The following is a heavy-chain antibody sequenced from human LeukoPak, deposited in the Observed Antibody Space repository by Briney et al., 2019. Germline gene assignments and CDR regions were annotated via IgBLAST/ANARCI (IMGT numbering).Heavy chain of an antibody. CDR2: IRYDGGNK. CDR1: GFTFSSYA. Sequence: GGSLRLSCAASGFTFSSYAMSWVRQAPGKGLEWVAFIRYDGGNKYYADSVKGRFTISRDNSKNTLYLQMNSLRAEDTAVYYCAKKTSYSSGWFDYWGQGTLVTVFS. J-gene: IGHJ4*02. D-gene: IGHD6-19*01. V-gene: IGHV3-30*02. CDR3: AKKTSYSSGWFDY.